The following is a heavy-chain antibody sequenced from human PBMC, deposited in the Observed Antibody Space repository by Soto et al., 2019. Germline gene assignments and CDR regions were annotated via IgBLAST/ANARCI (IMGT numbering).Heavy chain of an antibody. J-gene: IGHJ6*02. CDR3: ARQRTTVTTNYYYGMDV. D-gene: IGHD4-17*01. CDR1: GFTFSSYA. Sequence: PGGSLRLSCAASGFTFSSYAMHWVRQAPGKGLEWVAVISYDGSNKYYADSVKGRFTISRDNSKNTLYLQMNSLRSEDTAVYYCARQRTTVTTNYYYGMDVWGQGTTVTVSS. CDR2: ISYDGSNK. V-gene: IGHV3-30-3*01.